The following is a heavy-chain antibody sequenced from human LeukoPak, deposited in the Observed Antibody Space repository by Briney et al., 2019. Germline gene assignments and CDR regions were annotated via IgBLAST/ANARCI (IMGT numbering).Heavy chain of an antibody. CDR3: AKDRVAAAGTFGDY. D-gene: IGHD6-13*01. V-gene: IGHV3-23*01. Sequence: PGGSLRLSCAASGFTFSSYAVSWVRQAPGKGLEWVSAISGSGGSTYYADSVKGRFTISRDNSKNTLYLQMNSLRAEDTAVYYCAKDRVAAAGTFGDYWGQGTLVTVSS. CDR2: ISGSGGST. J-gene: IGHJ4*02. CDR1: GFTFSSYA.